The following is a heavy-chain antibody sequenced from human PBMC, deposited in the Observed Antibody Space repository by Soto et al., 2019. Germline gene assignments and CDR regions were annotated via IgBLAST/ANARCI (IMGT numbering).Heavy chain of an antibody. V-gene: IGHV4-31*02. D-gene: IGHD6-6*01. CDR1: GGSISSGGYY. Sequence: LCGGSISSGGYYWTWIRQHPGKGLEWIGYNYYSGITYYNPSLKSRVTISLDTSKNQFSLKLSSVTAADTAVYYCARGSSIAGLYYGMDVWGQGTTVTVSS. CDR3: ARGSSIAGLYYGMDV. J-gene: IGHJ6*02. CDR2: NYYSGIT.